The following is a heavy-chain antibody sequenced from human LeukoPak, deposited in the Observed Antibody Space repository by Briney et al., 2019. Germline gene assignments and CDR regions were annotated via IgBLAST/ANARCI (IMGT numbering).Heavy chain of an antibody. CDR2: IRSKAYGGTT. V-gene: IGHV3-49*04. J-gene: IGHJ6*02. D-gene: IGHD5-12*01. CDR3: TRDHFGGGYDDYYYYGMDV. CDR1: GFTFSSYA. Sequence: GGSLRLSCAASGFTFSSYAMSWVRQAPGKGLEWVGFIRSKAYGGTTEYAASVKGRFTISRDDSKSIAYLQMNSLKTEDTAVYYCTRDHFGGGYDDYYYYGMDVWGQGTTVTVSS.